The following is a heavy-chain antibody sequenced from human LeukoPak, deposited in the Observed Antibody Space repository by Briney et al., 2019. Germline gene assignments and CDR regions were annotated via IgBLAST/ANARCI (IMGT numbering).Heavy chain of an antibody. D-gene: IGHD2-15*01. Sequence: GGYLRLSSAASGFTVSSNYMSWVRQAPGKGLEWVSVTYSGGTTYYADSVKGLFTISRDNSKNTLYLQMNSLRAEDTAVYYCARLGYCSGGSCYPGAFDIWGQGTMVTVSS. CDR2: TYSGGTT. CDR3: ARLGYCSGGSCYPGAFDI. V-gene: IGHV3-53*01. J-gene: IGHJ3*02. CDR1: GFTVSSNY.